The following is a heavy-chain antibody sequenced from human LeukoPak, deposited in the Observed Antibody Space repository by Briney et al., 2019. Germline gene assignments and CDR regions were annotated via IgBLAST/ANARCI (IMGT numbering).Heavy chain of an antibody. J-gene: IGHJ4*02. V-gene: IGHV4-4*07. CDR2: IYPSGNT. CDR3: ARDYKYYHSGSYYDY. D-gene: IGHD3-10*01. CDR1: GGSMNNYY. Sequence: SETLSLTCTVSGGSMNNYYWSWIRQPAGKGLEWIGRIYPSGNTYYNPSLKSRVTMSVDTSKNQFSLRLRSVTAADTALYYCARDYKYYHSGSYYDYWGQETLVTVSS.